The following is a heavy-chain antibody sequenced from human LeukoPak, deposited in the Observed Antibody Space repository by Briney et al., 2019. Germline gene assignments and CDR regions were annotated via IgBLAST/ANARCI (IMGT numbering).Heavy chain of an antibody. CDR1: GYIFTSYG. D-gene: IGHD3-22*01. CDR3: ATVRSVYYYDSSGYPTFDY. Sequence: ASVKVSCKASGYIFTSYGISWVRQAPGQGLEWMGWISAYNGNTNYAQKLQGRVTMTTDTSTSTAYMELRSLRSDDTAVYYCATVRSVYYYDSSGYPTFDYWGQGTLVTVSS. V-gene: IGHV1-18*01. J-gene: IGHJ4*02. CDR2: ISAYNGNT.